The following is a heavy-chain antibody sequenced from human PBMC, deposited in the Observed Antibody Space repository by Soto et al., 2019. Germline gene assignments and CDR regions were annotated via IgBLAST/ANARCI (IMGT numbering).Heavy chain of an antibody. Sequence: PGGSLRLSCAASGFIFSNYAMHWVRRAPGKGLEWVGLISYDGSNKYYADSMKGRFTISRDNAKNTLFLQMNSLTPEDTALYHFANEVGDRSAHYYAPMGFVHWGQGTVVTV. J-gene: IGHJ5*02. V-gene: IGHV3-30*18. CDR2: ISYDGSNK. D-gene: IGHD3-22*01. CDR1: GFIFSNYA. CDR3: ANEVGDRSAHYYAPMGFVH.